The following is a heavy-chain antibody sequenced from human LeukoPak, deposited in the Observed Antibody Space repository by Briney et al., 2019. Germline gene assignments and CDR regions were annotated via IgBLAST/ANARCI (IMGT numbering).Heavy chain of an antibody. D-gene: IGHD3-9*01. CDR3: AKWGGYDVLTGYYVLDY. V-gene: IGHV3-23*01. CDR1: GFTFSNFA. Sequence: GGSRRLSCAASGFTFSNFAMSWVRQVLGKGLEWVSAIAGSGGNTYYADSVKGRFTISRDNSKNTVFLQMNSLRAEDTAVYYCAKWGGYDVLTGYYVLDYWGQGTLVTVSS. J-gene: IGHJ4*02. CDR2: IAGSGGNT.